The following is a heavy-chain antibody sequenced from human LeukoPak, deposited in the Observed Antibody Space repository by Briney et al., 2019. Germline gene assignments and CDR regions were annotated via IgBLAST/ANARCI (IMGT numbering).Heavy chain of an antibody. CDR2: INPNSGGT. CDR3: ARDGDGRINFDY. D-gene: IGHD2-21*01. V-gene: IGHV1-2*02. CDR1: GFTFTGYY. Sequence: ASVKVSCKASGFTFTGYYMHWVRQAPGQGPEWMGWINPNSGGTNYAQRFQGRVTMTRDTSISAAYMELSRLRSDDTAVYYCARDGDGRINFDYWGQGTLVTVSS. J-gene: IGHJ4*02.